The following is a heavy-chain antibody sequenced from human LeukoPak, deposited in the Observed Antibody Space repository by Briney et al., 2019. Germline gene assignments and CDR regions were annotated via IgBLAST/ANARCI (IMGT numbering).Heavy chain of an antibody. D-gene: IGHD3-16*01. J-gene: IGHJ6*02. CDR3: VKFGVDYDMGV. CDR2: IHYSGRA. V-gene: IGHV4-59*01. Sequence: SETLSLTCTVSGASISVSYSTWVRQPPGQGLEWIGQIHYSGRADYNPSLKRRITISVDTSKNQMSLTLTSVTAADTAIYYCVKFGVDYDMGVWGQGTTVTVSS. CDR1: GASISVSY.